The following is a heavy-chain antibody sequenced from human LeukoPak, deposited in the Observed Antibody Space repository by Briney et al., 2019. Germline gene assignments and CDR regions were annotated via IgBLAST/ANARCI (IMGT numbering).Heavy chain of an antibody. Sequence: SVKVSCKASGGTFSSYAISWVRQAPGQGLEWMGGIIPIFGTANYAQKFQGRVTITADESTSTAYMELSSLRSEDTAVYYCAGDPNPQDSSGWYIGWYFDLWGRGTLVTVSS. J-gene: IGHJ2*01. CDR1: GGTFSSYA. CDR2: IIPIFGTA. CDR3: AGDPNPQDSSGWYIGWYFDL. V-gene: IGHV1-69*13. D-gene: IGHD6-19*01.